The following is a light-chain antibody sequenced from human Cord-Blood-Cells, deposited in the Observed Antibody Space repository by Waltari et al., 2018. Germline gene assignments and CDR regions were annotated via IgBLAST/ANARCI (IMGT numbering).Light chain of an antibody. CDR2: EGS. Sequence: QTALTQPASVSGSPGQSITISCTGTSSDVGCYNLVSWYQQYPGKAPKRVIYEGSQGPSGGSNRCSGSKSGNTASLTISGLQAEYEADYYCCSYAGSSTYWVFGGGTKLTVL. V-gene: IGLV2-23*01. J-gene: IGLJ3*02. CDR1: SSDVGCYNL. CDR3: CSYAGSSTYWV.